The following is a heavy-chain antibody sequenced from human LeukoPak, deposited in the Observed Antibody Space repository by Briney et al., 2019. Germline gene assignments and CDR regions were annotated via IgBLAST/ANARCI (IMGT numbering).Heavy chain of an antibody. CDR2: IYNSGTT. Sequence: PSETLSLTCTVSDGSISNYNWNWLRQSPGKGLEWIGYIYNSGTTSYNPSLSSRVTISVDTSKNQFSLKLTSVTAADTAVYYCARLGVRGVTGTDSYFDYWGQGTLVTVSS. CDR1: DGSISNYN. V-gene: IGHV4-4*09. J-gene: IGHJ4*02. CDR3: ARLGVRGVTGTDSYFDY. D-gene: IGHD1-7*01.